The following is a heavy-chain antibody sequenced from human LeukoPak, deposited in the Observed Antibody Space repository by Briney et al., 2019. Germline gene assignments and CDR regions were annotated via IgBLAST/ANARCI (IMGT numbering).Heavy chain of an antibody. Sequence: PSQTLSLTCTVSGGSISSGGHYWGWIRQQPGKGLEWIGYIYYRGTTYHNPSLKSRVSISLDTSKNQVSLKLTSVTAADTAVYYCARTCIMITFGGVIVTTPPDYWGQGTLVTVSS. CDR3: ARTCIMITFGGVIVTTPPDY. J-gene: IGHJ4*02. V-gene: IGHV4-31*03. CDR1: GGSISSGGHY. CDR2: IYYRGTT. D-gene: IGHD3-16*02.